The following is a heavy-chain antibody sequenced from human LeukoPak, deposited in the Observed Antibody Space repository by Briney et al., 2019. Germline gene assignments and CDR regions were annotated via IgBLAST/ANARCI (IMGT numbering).Heavy chain of an antibody. V-gene: IGHV4-59*01. J-gene: IGHJ6*02. CDR3: VRGNRCSSTSCQFYYYYGMDV. Sequence: SETLSLTCTVSGGSISSSYWSWIRQPPGKGLEWIGYIYYSGSTSYNPSLKSRVAIPVDTSKNQFSLKLSSVTAADTAVYYCVRGNRCSSTSCQFYYYYGMDVWGRGTTVTVSS. D-gene: IGHD2-2*01. CDR1: GGSISSSY. CDR2: IYYSGST.